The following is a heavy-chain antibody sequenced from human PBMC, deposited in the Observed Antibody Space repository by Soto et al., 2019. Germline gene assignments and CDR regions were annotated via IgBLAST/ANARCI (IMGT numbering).Heavy chain of an antibody. J-gene: IGHJ4*02. Sequence: QVQLVESGGGVVQPGRSLRLSCAASGFTFSSYGMHWVRQAPGKGLEWVAVISYDGSDKYYADSVKGRFTISRDNSKNTLYLQMDSLRAEDTAVYYCAKDRVSAAAIGALRYWGQGTLVTVSS. CDR2: ISYDGSDK. CDR3: AKDRVSAAAIGALRY. CDR1: GFTFSSYG. D-gene: IGHD2-2*01. V-gene: IGHV3-30*18.